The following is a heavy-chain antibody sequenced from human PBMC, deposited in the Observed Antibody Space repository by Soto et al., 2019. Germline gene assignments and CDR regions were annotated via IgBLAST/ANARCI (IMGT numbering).Heavy chain of an antibody. CDR1: GGSISSYY. CDR3: ARRYGGNLDY. CDR2: IYYSGST. D-gene: IGHD1-26*01. V-gene: IGHV4-59*08. J-gene: IGHJ4*02. Sequence: LETLSLTCTVSGGSISSYYWSWIRQPPGKGLEWIGYIYYSGSTNYNPSLKSRVTISVDTSKNQFSLKLSSVTAADTAVYYCARRYGGNLDYWGQGTLVTVSS.